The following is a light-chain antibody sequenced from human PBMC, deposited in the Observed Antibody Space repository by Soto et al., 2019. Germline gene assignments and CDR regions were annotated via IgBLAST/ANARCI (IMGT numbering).Light chain of an antibody. CDR2: CNS. CDR3: QSYDSSLSGSHVV. V-gene: IGLV1-40*01. J-gene: IGLJ2*01. CDR1: SSNIGAGYD. Sequence: QSVLTQPPSVSGAPGQRVTISCTGSSSNIGAGYDVHWYQQLPGTAPKLLIYCNSNRPSGVPDRFSGSKSGTSASLAITGLQAEDEADYYCQSYDSSLSGSHVVFGGGTKLTVL.